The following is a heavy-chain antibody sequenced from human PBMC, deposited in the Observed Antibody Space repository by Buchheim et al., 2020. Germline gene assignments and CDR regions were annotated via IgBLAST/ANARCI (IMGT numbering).Heavy chain of an antibody. CDR1: GFTFSSYG. CDR3: ARGIAAMEHYYYYYYGMDV. Sequence: QVQLVESGGGVVQPGRSLRLSCAASGFTFSSYGMHWVRQAPGKGLEWVAVIWYDGSNKYYADSVKGRFTISRDNSKNTLYLQMNSLRAEDTAVYYCARGIAAMEHYYYYYYGMDVWGQGTT. CDR2: IWYDGSNK. J-gene: IGHJ6*02. V-gene: IGHV3-33*01. D-gene: IGHD6-13*01.